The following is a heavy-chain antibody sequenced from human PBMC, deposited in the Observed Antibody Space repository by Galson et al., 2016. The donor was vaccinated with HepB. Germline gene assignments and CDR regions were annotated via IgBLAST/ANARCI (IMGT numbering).Heavy chain of an antibody. CDR1: RFIFRSYA. D-gene: IGHD1-1*01. J-gene: IGHJ6*04. Sequence: SLRLSCADSRFIFRSYAMNWVRQAPGKGLEWLAVISNDGSNKYFADSVKGRFTISRDNSKNTLYLQMNSLRAEDTAVYYCARFIASPWNDYYYYGMDVWGKGTTVTVSS. CDR3: ARFIASPWNDYYYYGMDV. CDR2: ISNDGSNK. V-gene: IGHV3-30-3*01.